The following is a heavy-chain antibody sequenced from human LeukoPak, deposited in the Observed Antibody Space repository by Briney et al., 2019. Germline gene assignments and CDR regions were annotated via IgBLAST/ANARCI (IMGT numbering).Heavy chain of an antibody. Sequence: GASVKVSCKASGYTFTSYDINWVRQATGQGLEWMGWMNPNSGNTGYAQKFQGRVTITRNTSISTAYMELSSLRSEDTAVYYCARVTRGSYESHNWFDPWGQGTLVTVSS. J-gene: IGHJ5*02. CDR1: GYTFTSYD. CDR2: MNPNSGNT. CDR3: ARVTRGSYESHNWFDP. V-gene: IGHV1-8*03. D-gene: IGHD1-26*01.